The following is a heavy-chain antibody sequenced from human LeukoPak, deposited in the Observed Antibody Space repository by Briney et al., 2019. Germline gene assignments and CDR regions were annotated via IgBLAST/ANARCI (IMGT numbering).Heavy chain of an antibody. CDR2: IHTSGST. D-gene: IGHD3-22*01. V-gene: IGHV4-4*07. J-gene: IGHJ4*02. CDR3: AREGYYYDSSAYYYNDY. CDR1: GGSITSYY. Sequence: SETLSLTCTVSGGSITSYYWSWIRQPAGKGLEWIGRIHTSGSTNYNPSLKSRVTMSADTSKNQFSLKLSSVTAADTAVYYCAREGYYYDSSAYYYNDYWGQGTLVTVSS.